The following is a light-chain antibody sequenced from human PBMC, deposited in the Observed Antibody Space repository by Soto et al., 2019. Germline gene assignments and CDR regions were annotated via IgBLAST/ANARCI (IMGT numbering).Light chain of an antibody. J-gene: IGKJ1*01. CDR3: QQRSNWPRT. CDR2: DAS. CDR1: QSVRSY. Sequence: EIVLTQSPATLSLSPGERATLSCRASQSVRSYLAWYQQKPGRAPRLLIYDASDRATGIPVRFSGSGSGTDFTLTISSLEPEDFAVYYCQQRSNWPRTFGQGTKVEIK. V-gene: IGKV3-11*01.